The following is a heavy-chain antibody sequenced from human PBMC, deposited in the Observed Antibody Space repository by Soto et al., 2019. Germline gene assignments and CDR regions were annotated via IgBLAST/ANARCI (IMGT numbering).Heavy chain of an antibody. CDR3: ASPEYSSPGKIRPFDY. CDR2: ISSSGSTI. Sequence: GGSLRLSCAASGFTFSDYYMSWIRQAPGKGLEWVSYISSSGSTIYYADSVKGRFTISRDNAKNSLYLQMNSLRAEDTAVYYCASPEYSSPGKIRPFDYWGQGTLVTSPQ. V-gene: IGHV3-11*01. J-gene: IGHJ4*02. CDR1: GFTFSDYY. D-gene: IGHD6-6*01.